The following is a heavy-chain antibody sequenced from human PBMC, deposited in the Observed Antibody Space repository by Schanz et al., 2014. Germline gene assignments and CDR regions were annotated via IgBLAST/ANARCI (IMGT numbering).Heavy chain of an antibody. J-gene: IGHJ4*02. V-gene: IGHV3-23*01. CDR1: GFTFSIYG. D-gene: IGHD3-22*01. CDR2: MIGSGSSV. Sequence: VQLLESGGGLVQPGGSLRLSCAASGFTFSIYGMSWVRQAPGKGLEWVSRMIGSGSSVFYADSVKGRFTISRDNLKNAVYLQMNSLRAGDTAVYYCAKDGRLPYYGTGSDFEYWGQGTLVAVSS. CDR3: AKDGRLPYYGTGSDFEY.